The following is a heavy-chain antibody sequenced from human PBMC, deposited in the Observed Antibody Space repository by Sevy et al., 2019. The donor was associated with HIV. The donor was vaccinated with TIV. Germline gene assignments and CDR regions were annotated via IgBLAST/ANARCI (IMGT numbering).Heavy chain of an antibody. Sequence: GGSLRLSCAASGFTFSKYSMSWVRQPPGKGLEWVSTLSFGCGELNYADSVKGRFTISRDNSKSSVHLQMNNLRPEDTAVYYCAREGCTKPHDYWGQGTLVIVSS. V-gene: IGHV3-23*01. D-gene: IGHD2-8*01. CDR1: GFTFSKYS. J-gene: IGHJ4*02. CDR2: LSFGCGEL. CDR3: AREGCTKPHDY.